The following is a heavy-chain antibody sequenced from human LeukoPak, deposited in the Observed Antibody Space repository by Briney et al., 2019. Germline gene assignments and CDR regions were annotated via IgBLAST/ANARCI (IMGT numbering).Heavy chain of an antibody. J-gene: IGHJ6*02. CDR2: ISGSGGST. CDR1: GFTFSSYS. D-gene: IGHD3-10*01. V-gene: IGHV3-23*01. Sequence: PGGSLRLSCAASGFTFSSYSMNWVRQAPGKGLEWVSAISGSGGSTYYADSVKGRFTISRDNSKNTLYLQMNSLRAEDTAVYYCAKAVTMVRGVIMSSYYYYGMDVWGQGTTVTVSS. CDR3: AKAVTMVRGVIMSSYYYYGMDV.